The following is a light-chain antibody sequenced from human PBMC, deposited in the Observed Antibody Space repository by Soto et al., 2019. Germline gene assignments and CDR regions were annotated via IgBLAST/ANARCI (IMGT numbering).Light chain of an antibody. Sequence: EIVMTQSPATVSVSPGERATLSCRASQSVNNYLAWYQQKPGQAPRLLVYGIFSRATGVPARFSGSGSGTEFTLTISSLQSEASAVYYCQQHNKWPLTFGGGTRVEIK. V-gene: IGKV3-15*01. J-gene: IGKJ4*01. CDR2: GIF. CDR1: QSVNNY. CDR3: QQHNKWPLT.